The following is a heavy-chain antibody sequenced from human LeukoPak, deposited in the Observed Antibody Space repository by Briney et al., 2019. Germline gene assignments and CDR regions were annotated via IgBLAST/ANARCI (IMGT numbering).Heavy chain of an antibody. CDR1: GGSISSYY. J-gene: IGHJ6*03. D-gene: IGHD3-10*01. CDR3: ARGSLTMVRGVIHYYYYYYMDV. V-gene: IGHV4-59*01. CDR2: IYYSGST. Sequence: SETLSLTCTVSGGSISSYYWSWIRQPPGKGLEWIGYIYYSGSTNYNPSLKSRVTISVDTSKNQFSLKLSSVTAADTAVYYCARGSLTMVRGVIHYYYYYYMDVWGKGTTVTVSS.